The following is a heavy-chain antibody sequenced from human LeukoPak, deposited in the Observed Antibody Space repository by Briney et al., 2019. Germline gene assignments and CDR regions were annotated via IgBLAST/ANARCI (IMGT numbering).Heavy chain of an antibody. CDR2: IGTAGEI. J-gene: IGHJ4*02. D-gene: IGHD5-18*01. CDR3: AKALFNIQLWFLGY. Sequence: GGSLRLSCAASGFTFRSYDMHWVRQATGKGLEWVSGIGTAGEIYYPGSVKGRFTISRENAKNSLYLQMNSLRAGDTAVYYCAKALFNIQLWFLGYWGQGTLVTVSS. CDR1: GFTFRSYD. V-gene: IGHV3-13*01.